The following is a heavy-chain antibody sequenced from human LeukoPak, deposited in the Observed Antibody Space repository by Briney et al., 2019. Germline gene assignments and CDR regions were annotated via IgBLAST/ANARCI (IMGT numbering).Heavy chain of an antibody. CDR1: GYTCTGYY. V-gene: IGHV1-2*06. CDR3: AREALYYDSSGYTY. Sequence: ASVKVSCKASGYTCTGYYMHWVRQAPGQGLEWMGRINPNSGGTNYAQKFQGRVTMTRDTSISTAYMELSRLRSDDTAVYYCAREALYYDSSGYTYWGQGTLVTVSS. J-gene: IGHJ4*02. CDR2: INPNSGGT. D-gene: IGHD3-22*01.